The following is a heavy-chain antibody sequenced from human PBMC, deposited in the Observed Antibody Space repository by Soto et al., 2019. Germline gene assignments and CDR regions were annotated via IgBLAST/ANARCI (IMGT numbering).Heavy chain of an antibody. CDR3: ARPPLDVVVAAQGAFDI. Sequence: QLQLQESGPGLVKPSETLSLTCTVSGGSISSSSYYWGWIRQPPGKGLEWIGSIYYSGSTYYNPSLKSRVTISVDTSKNQFSLKLSSVTAADTAVYYCARPPLDVVVAAQGAFDIWGQGTMVTVSS. CDR2: IYYSGST. CDR1: GGSISSSSYY. V-gene: IGHV4-39*01. J-gene: IGHJ3*02. D-gene: IGHD2-15*01.